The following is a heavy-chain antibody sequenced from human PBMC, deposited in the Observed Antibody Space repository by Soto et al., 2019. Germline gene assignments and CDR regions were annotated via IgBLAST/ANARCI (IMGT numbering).Heavy chain of an antibody. Sequence: GGSLRLSCAASGFTVSSNYMSWVRQAPGKGLEWVSVIYSGGSTYYADSVKGRFTISRDNSKNTLYLQMNSLRAEDTAVYYCARVGIPLQWELPGVVDYWGQGTLVTVSS. CDR3: ARVGIPLQWELPGVVDY. CDR1: GFTVSSNY. V-gene: IGHV3-53*01. CDR2: IYSGGST. D-gene: IGHD1-26*01. J-gene: IGHJ4*02.